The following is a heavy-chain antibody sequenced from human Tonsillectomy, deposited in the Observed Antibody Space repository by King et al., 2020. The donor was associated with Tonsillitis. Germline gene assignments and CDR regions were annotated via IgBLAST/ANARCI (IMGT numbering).Heavy chain of an antibody. J-gene: IGHJ5*02. D-gene: IGHD3-9*01. CDR2: ISWNSGSI. V-gene: IGHV3-9*01. Sequence: VQLVESGGGLVQPGRSLRLSCAASGFTFDDYAMHWVRQAPGKGLEWVSGISWNSGSIGYADSVKGRFTISRDNAKNSLYLQMNSLRAEDTALYYCAKGPGGDFAWSASNWFDTWGQGTLVTVSS. CDR3: AKGPGGDFAWSASNWFDT. CDR1: GFTFDDYA.